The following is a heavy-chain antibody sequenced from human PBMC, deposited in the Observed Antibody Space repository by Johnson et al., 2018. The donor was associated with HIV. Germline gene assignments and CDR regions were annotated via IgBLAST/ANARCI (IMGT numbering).Heavy chain of an antibody. CDR1: GFTFSSYD. J-gene: IGHJ3*02. V-gene: IGHV3-13*01. Sequence: VQLVESGGGLVQPGGSLRLSCAASGFTFSSYDMHWVRQATGKGLEWVSAIGTAGDTYYPGSVKGRFTISRENAKNSLYLQMNSLRAEDTAVYYCVCLRVSLSAFDIWGQGTMVIVSS. CDR3: VCLRVSLSAFDI. CDR2: IGTAGDT. D-gene: IGHD2-21*01.